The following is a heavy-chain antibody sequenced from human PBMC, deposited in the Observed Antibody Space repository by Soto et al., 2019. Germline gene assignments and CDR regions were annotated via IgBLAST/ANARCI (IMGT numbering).Heavy chain of an antibody. J-gene: IGHJ5*02. CDR1: GGSISSSSYY. CDR3: ASHVSSGRINWFDP. CDR2: IYYSGST. D-gene: IGHD6-19*01. V-gene: IGHV4-39*01. Sequence: QLQLQESGPGLVKPSETLSLTCTVSGGSISSSSYYWGWIRQPPGKGLEWIGSIYYSGSTYYNPSLKSRVTISVDTSKNQFSLKLSSVTAADTAVYYCASHVSSGRINWFDPWGQGTLVTVSS.